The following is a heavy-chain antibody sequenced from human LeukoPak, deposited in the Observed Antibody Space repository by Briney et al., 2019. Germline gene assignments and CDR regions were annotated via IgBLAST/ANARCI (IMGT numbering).Heavy chain of an antibody. Sequence: GGSLRLSCTPSGYTFGDYAMSWFRQAPGKGLEWVGFIRNKAYGGTTEYAASVKGRFTISRDDSKSIAYLQMNSLRIEDTAVYYCTKYTAYYFDYWGQGILVSVSS. D-gene: IGHD2-2*02. V-gene: IGHV3-49*03. CDR3: TKYTAYYFDY. CDR1: GYTFGDYA. CDR2: IRNKAYGGTT. J-gene: IGHJ4*02.